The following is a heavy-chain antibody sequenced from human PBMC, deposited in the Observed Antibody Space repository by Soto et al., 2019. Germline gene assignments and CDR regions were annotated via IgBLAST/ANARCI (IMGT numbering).Heavy chain of an antibody. J-gene: IGHJ4*02. CDR1: GGSISSYY. CDR3: ARYHPAAEYYFDY. CDR2: IYYSGST. D-gene: IGHD2-2*01. V-gene: IGHV4-59*01. Sequence: SETLSLTCTVSGGSISSYYWSWIRQPPGKGLEWIGYIYYSGSTNYNPSLKSRVTISVDTSKNQFSLKLSSVTAADTAVYYCARYHPAAEYYFDYWGQGTLVTVSS.